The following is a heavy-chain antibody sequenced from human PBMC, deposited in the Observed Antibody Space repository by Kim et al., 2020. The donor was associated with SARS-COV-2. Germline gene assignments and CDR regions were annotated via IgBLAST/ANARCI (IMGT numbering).Heavy chain of an antibody. CDR2: ISWNSGKI. J-gene: IGHJ4*02. Sequence: GGSLRLSCVASGFTFDNYAMHWVRQAPGKGLEWVASISWNSGKIGYADSVKGRFTISRDNAKNSLYLQMNGLRAEDTAFYYCVKDSGFSGEVNYFEYWGPGTLVTVSS. CDR3: VKDSGFSGEVNYFEY. CDR1: GFTFDNYA. V-gene: IGHV3-9*01. D-gene: IGHD6-25*01.